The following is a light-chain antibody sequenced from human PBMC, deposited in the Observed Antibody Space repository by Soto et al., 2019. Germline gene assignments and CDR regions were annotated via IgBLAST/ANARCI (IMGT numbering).Light chain of an antibody. CDR2: WAS. V-gene: IGKV4-1*01. J-gene: IGKJ2*01. CDR3: QQYYSTPPYT. Sequence: DIVMTQSPDSLAVSLGERATINCKSTQSVLYSSNNKNYLAWYQKKAGQPPKLLIYWASTRESRVPDRFSGSGSGTDFTLTISSLQAEDVAVYYCQQYYSTPPYTFGQGTKLEIK. CDR1: QSVLYSSNNKNY.